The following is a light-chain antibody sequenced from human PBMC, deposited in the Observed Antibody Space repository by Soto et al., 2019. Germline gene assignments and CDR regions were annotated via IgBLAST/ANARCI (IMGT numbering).Light chain of an antibody. CDR2: DAS. J-gene: IGKJ5*01. CDR3: QQYGSSLIT. V-gene: IGKV3-11*02. CDR1: QSVSSY. Sequence: EIVLTQSPATLSLSPGERATLSCRASQSVSSYLAWYQQKPGQAPRLLIYDASTRATGIPARFSGSGSGRDFTLSIGSLLPEDFAVYYCQQYGSSLITFGQGTRLEIK.